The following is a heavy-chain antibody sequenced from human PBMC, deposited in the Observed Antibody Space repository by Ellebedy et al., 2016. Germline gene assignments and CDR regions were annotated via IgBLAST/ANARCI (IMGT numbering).Heavy chain of an antibody. V-gene: IGHV3-23*01. CDR2: ISGSGGST. D-gene: IGHD2-15*01. J-gene: IGHJ4*02. CDR1: GFTFSSYA. CDR3: ARKPYCSGGSCPLDY. Sequence: GGSLRLSXAASGFTFSSYAMSWVRQAPGKGLEWVSAISGSGGSTYYADSVKGRFTISRDNSKNALYLQMNSLRAEDTAVYYCARKPYCSGGSCPLDYWGQGTLVTVSS.